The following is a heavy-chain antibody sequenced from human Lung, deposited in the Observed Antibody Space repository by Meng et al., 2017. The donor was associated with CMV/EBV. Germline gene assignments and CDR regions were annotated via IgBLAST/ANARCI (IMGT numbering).Heavy chain of an antibody. CDR2: MNANSGNT. J-gene: IGHJ6*02. CDR3: ARTQIAVEAGGTKTKYYYYGLDV. Sequence: ASVKVSCKASGYTFSTYDINWMRQAPGQGLEWMGWMNANSGNTGYAQRFQGRVSMTRDTSTRTAYMELRSLRSEDTAVYYCARTQIAVEAGGTKTKYYYYGLDVWSQGTTVTVSS. CDR1: GYTFSTYD. V-gene: IGHV1-8*02. D-gene: IGHD1/OR15-1a*01.